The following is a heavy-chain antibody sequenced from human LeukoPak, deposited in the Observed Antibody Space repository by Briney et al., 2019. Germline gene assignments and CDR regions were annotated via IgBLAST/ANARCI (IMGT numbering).Heavy chain of an antibody. J-gene: IGHJ4*02. D-gene: IGHD6-19*01. Sequence: GGSLRLSCAASGFTFSSYSMNWVRQAPGKGLEWVSSISSSSSYICYADSVKGRFTISRDNAKNSLYLQMNSLRAEDTAVYYCARDLYSSGWYCYNYWGQGTLVTVSS. CDR3: ARDLYSSGWYCYNY. CDR2: ISSSSSYI. V-gene: IGHV3-21*01. CDR1: GFTFSSYS.